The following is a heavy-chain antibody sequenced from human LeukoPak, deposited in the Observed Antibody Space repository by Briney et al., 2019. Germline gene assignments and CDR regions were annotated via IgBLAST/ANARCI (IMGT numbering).Heavy chain of an antibody. CDR3: ARVGRNWFDP. D-gene: IGHD1-1*01. CDR2: ISYTGTYI. J-gene: IGHJ5*02. CDR1: AFSLNAYN. V-gene: IGHV3-21*04. Sequence: GGSLRLSCAASAFSLNAYNMNWVRQAPGKGLEWVSSISYTGTYIYYADSVKGRFTISRDNAKNSLSLQMNSLRAEDTAVYYCARVGRNWFDPWGQGTLVTVSS.